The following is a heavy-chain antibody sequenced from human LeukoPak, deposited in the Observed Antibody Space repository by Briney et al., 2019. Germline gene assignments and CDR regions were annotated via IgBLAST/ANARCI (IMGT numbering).Heavy chain of an antibody. CDR3: ARDGYSGSDAL. Sequence: SETLSLTCTVSGGSISTYYWSWIRQPPGKGLEWIGYIYHSGSTNYNPSLKSRVTISVDTSQNQFYLKLSSVTAADTAVYYCARDGYSGSDALWGQGALVTVSS. D-gene: IGHD5-12*01. J-gene: IGHJ4*02. CDR2: IYHSGST. V-gene: IGHV4-59*01. CDR1: GGSISTYY.